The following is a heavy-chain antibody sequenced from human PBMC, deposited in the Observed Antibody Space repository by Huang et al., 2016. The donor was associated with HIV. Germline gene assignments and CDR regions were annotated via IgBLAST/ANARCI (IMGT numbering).Heavy chain of an antibody. Sequence: QVQLVESGGGVVQPGRSLRLSCAAFGFTFNKFDMHWVRQAPGKELEEVEIISYDGSSKYHADSVKGRFTISRDNSKNTVYLQMNSLRVEDTAVYYCAKDGRGSGTYYDYFEYWGQGTLVTVSS. D-gene: IGHD1-26*01. V-gene: IGHV3-30*18. CDR2: ISYDGSSK. J-gene: IGHJ4*02. CDR3: AKDGRGSGTYYDYFEY. CDR1: GFTFNKFD.